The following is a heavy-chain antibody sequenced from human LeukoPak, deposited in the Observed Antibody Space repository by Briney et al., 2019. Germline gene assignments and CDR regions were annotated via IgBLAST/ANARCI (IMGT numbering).Heavy chain of an antibody. CDR2: ISSSSSYT. Sequence: GGSLRLSCAASGFTFSDFYMSWIRQAPGKGLEWVSYISSSSSYTNYADSVKGRFTISRDNAKNSLYLQMNSLRAEDTAVYYCARVNHPYGMDVWGQGTTVTVSS. CDR3: ARVNHPYGMDV. D-gene: IGHD1-14*01. J-gene: IGHJ6*02. CDR1: GFTFSDFY. V-gene: IGHV3-11*06.